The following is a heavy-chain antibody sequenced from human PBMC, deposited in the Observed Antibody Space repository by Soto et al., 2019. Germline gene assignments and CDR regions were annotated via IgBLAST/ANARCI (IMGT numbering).Heavy chain of an antibody. J-gene: IGHJ6*02. CDR2: ISSGSSYI. CDR3: ARDSSYDFWSGYIPVPGYYYYYGMDV. V-gene: IGHV3-21*01. Sequence: NPGGSLRLSCAASGFTFSSYSMNWVRQAPGKGLEWVSSISSGSSYIYYADSVKGRFTISRDNAKNSLYLQMNSLRAEDTAVYYCARDSSYDFWSGYIPVPGYYYYYGMDVWGQGTTVTVSS. D-gene: IGHD3-3*01. CDR1: GFTFSSYS.